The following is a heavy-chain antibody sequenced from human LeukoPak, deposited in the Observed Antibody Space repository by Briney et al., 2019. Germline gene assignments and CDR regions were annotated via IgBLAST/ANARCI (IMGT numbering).Heavy chain of an antibody. CDR2: ISSNGGST. CDR3: ARDSGSRVIAQVGGFDY. D-gene: IGHD2-21*01. Sequence: PGGSLRLSCAASGFTFSSYAMHWVRQAPGKGLEYVSAISSNGGSTYYANSVKGRFTISRDNSKNTLYLQMGSLRAEDMAVYYCARDSGSRVIAQVGGFDYWGQGALVTVSS. V-gene: IGHV3-64*01. J-gene: IGHJ4*02. CDR1: GFTFSSYA.